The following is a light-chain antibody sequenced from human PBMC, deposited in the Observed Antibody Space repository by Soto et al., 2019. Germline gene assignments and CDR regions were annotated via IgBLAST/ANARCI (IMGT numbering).Light chain of an antibody. Sequence: EIVMTQSPATLSVSPGERATLSCRASQSVSSNLAWYQQKPGQAPRLLIYGASTRATGIPARFSGSGSGTEFTLTSNSLQSEDFAVYYCQQYNNWPLTFGGGTKVEIK. J-gene: IGKJ4*01. CDR1: QSVSSN. CDR2: GAS. V-gene: IGKV3-15*01. CDR3: QQYNNWPLT.